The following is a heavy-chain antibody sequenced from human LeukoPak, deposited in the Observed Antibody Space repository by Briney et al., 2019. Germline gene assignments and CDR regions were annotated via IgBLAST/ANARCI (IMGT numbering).Heavy chain of an antibody. V-gene: IGHV4-59*01. J-gene: IGHJ3*02. CDR2: IYYSGST. Sequence: SETLSLTCTVSGGSISSYYWSWIRQPPGKGLEWIGYIYYSGSTNYNPSLKSRVTISVDTSKNQFSLKLSSVTAADTAVYYCARQVAGWELLFGAFDIWGQGTMVTVSS. CDR1: GGSISSYY. D-gene: IGHD1-26*01. CDR3: ARQVAGWELLFGAFDI.